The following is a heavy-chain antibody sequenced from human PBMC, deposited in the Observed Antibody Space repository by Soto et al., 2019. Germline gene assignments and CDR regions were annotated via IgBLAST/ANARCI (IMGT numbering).Heavy chain of an antibody. D-gene: IGHD3-22*01. CDR3: ARADYYDSSGFYYDC. CDR1: GYIFTNHY. Sequence: ASVKVSCKASGYIFTNHYIHWVRQAPGQGLEWMGIINPSGGSTNYLQKFQGRITMTRDTSTSTVYMELSSLRSEDTAVYFCARADYYDSSGFYYDCWGQGSLVTVLS. J-gene: IGHJ4*02. CDR2: INPSGGST. V-gene: IGHV1-46*01.